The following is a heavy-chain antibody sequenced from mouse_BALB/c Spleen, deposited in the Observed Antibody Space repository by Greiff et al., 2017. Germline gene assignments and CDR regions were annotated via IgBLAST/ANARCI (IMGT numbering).Heavy chain of an antibody. D-gene: IGHD3-2*01. CDR1: GYTFTSYW. J-gene: IGHJ3*01. Sequence: QVQLQQPGAELVKPGASVKLSCKASGYTFTSYWMHWVKQRPGQGLEWIGEINPSNGRTNYNEKFKSKATLTVDKSSSTAYMQLSSLTSEDSAVYYCARQETARASWFAYWGQGTLVTVSA. CDR2: INPSNGRT. CDR3: ARQETARASWFAY. V-gene: IGHV1S81*02.